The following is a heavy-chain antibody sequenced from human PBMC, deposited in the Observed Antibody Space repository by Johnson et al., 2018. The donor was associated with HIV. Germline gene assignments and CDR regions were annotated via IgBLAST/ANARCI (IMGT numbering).Heavy chain of an antibody. Sequence: QVQLVESGGGVVQPGRSLRLSCAASGFTFSSYAMHWVRQAPGKGLEWVAVISYDGSNKYYADSVKGRFTISRDNSKNTLYLQMNSLRAEDTAVYYCASPLPTGTTALDAFDIWGQWTMVTVSS. D-gene: IGHD1-7*01. CDR1: GFTFSSYA. CDR2: ISYDGSNK. V-gene: IGHV3-30*04. CDR3: ASPLPTGTTALDAFDI. J-gene: IGHJ3*02.